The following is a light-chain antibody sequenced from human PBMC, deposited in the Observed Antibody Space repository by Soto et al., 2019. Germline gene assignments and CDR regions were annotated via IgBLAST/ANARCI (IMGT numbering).Light chain of an antibody. CDR3: SSYAGSNSWV. J-gene: IGLJ3*02. V-gene: IGLV2-8*01. CDR1: SSDVGGYNY. Sequence: QSVLTQPPSASGSPGQSVTISCTGTSSDVGGYNYVSWYQQHPDKAPKLMIYEVSKRPSGVPDRFSGSKSGNTASLTVSGLQAEDEADYYCSSYAGSNSWVFGGVTKVTVL. CDR2: EVS.